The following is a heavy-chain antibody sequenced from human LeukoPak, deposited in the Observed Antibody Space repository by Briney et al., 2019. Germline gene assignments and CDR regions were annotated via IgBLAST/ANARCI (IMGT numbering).Heavy chain of an antibody. D-gene: IGHD6-25*01. Sequence: GASVKVSCKASGYTFTTYGISWVRQAPGQGLEWMGWISGYNGNTNYAQKFQGRVTMTTDTSTTTAYMDVRSLRSDDTAVYYCAKDRRLAAFDYGGQGTLVTVSS. CDR1: GYTFTTYG. V-gene: IGHV1-18*01. CDR3: AKDRRLAAFDY. J-gene: IGHJ4*02. CDR2: ISGYNGNT.